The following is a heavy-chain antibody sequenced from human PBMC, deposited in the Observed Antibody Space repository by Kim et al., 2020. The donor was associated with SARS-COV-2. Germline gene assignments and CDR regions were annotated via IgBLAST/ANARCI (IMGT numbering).Heavy chain of an antibody. V-gene: IGHV3-21*01. D-gene: IGHD1-1*01. CDR3: ARECGYIPNYFDY. J-gene: IGHJ4*02. Sequence: YADSVKGRFTISRDNAKNSLYLQINSLGAEETAVYFCARECGYIPNYFDYWGQGTLVTVSS.